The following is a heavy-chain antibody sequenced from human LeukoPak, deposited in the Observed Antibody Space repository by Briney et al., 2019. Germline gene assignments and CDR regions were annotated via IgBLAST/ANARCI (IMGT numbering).Heavy chain of an antibody. V-gene: IGHV3-11*04. CDR2: ISSSGSTI. CDR1: GFTFSNAW. J-gene: IGHJ4*02. CDR3: ARDEDGYFDY. Sequence: GGSLRLSCAASGFTFSNAWMSWVRQAPGKGLEWVSYISSSGSTIYYADSVKGRFTISRDNAKNSLYLQMNSLRAEDTAVYYCARDEDGYFDYWGQGTLVTVSS.